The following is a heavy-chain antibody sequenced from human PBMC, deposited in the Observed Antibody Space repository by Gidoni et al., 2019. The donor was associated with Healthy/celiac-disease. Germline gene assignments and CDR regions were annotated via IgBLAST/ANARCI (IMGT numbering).Heavy chain of an antibody. CDR1: VYTFPSYG. CDR2: ISAYNGNT. J-gene: IGHJ5*02. Sequence: QISLVLSRAEVKTPGASVQVSCKASVYTFPSYGICWVRQAPGQGLEWMGWISAYNGNTNYAQKLQGRVTMTTDTSTSTAYMGLRSMRSDNRAVYYCARVRGWNDEVYNWFDPWGQGTQVTVSS. D-gene: IGHD1-1*01. V-gene: IGHV1-18*01. CDR3: ARVRGWNDEVYNWFDP.